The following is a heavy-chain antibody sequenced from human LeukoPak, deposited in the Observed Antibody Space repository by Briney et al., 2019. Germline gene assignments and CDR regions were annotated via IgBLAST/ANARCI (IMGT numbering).Heavy chain of an antibody. CDR3: AGPLWAGYCSSTSCYTEWDV. CDR2: IIPILGIA. Sequence: GASVKVSCKACGGTFSSYAISWVRQAPGQGLEWMGRIIPILGIANYAQKFQGRVTITADKSTSTAYMELSSLRSEDTAVYYCAGPLWAGYCSSTSCYTEWDVWGQGTTVTVSS. V-gene: IGHV1-69*04. D-gene: IGHD2-2*02. J-gene: IGHJ6*02. CDR1: GGTFSSYA.